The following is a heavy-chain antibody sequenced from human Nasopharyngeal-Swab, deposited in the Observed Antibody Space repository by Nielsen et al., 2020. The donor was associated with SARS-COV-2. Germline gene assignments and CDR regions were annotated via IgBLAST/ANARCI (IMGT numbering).Heavy chain of an antibody. D-gene: IGHD3/OR15-3a*01. J-gene: IGHJ4*02. V-gene: IGHV5-51*01. CDR2: IYPDHFEP. CDR3: ARHPGFWTGYYFDS. CDR1: GYTFGNYW. Sequence: GQSLKISCKGSGYTFGNYWIGWVRQMPGKGLVRMAIIYPDHFEPRYRPCFQGQITTSADKSINTAYLQWNNLRASDTGMYYCARHPGFWTGYYFDSWGQGTLVTVSS.